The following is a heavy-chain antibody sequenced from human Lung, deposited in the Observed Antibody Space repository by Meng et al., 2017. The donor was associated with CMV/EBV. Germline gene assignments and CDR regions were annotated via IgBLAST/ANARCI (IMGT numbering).Heavy chain of an antibody. CDR2: ISYDGSSN. CDR3: ARFGGSGYYYYYYGMDV. V-gene: IGHV3-30-3*01. CDR1: FTFSSCA. J-gene: IGHJ6*02. Sequence: FTFSSCALHWVHQAPGKGLEWVAVISYDGSSNYYAGSVEGRFTISRDNSKNTLYLQMNSLRAEDTAVYYCARFGGSGYYYYYYGMDVWGQGTTVTVSS. D-gene: IGHD3-10*01.